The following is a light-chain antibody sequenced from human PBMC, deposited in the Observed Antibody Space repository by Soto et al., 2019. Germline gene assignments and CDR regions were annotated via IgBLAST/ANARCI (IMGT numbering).Light chain of an antibody. V-gene: IGKV3-20*01. CDR1: QRGSSSY. CDR3: QQYSSSRT. CDR2: GGS. J-gene: IGKJ1*01. Sequence: EIVLTQSPGTLSLSPGERATFSCRASQRGSSSYIAWYKQKRGQAPRRIIYGGSSRAAGIPVRFSGSGSETDFTLTITRLEPEDFAMYYCQQYSSSRTFGQGTKVDIK.